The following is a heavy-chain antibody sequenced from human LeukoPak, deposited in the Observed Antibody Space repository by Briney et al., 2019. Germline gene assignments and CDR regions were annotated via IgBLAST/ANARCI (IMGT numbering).Heavy chain of an antibody. CDR2: IYYSGST. V-gene: IGHV4-31*03. J-gene: IGHJ4*02. CDR1: GGSISSGGYY. CDR3: ARSSYYYGSGSYSGVFDY. Sequence: SETLSLTCTVSGGSISSGGYYWSWIRQHPGKGLEWIGYIYYSGSTYYNPSLKSRVTISVDTSKNQFSLKLSSVTAADTAVYYCARSSYYYGSGSYSGVFDYWGQGTLVTVSS. D-gene: IGHD3-10*01.